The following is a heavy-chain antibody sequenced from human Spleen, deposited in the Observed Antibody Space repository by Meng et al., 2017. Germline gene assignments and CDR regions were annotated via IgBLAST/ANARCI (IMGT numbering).Heavy chain of an antibody. CDR3: ARTVVVVAATYYYYGMDV. D-gene: IGHD2-15*01. Sequence: SVTVSCKASGCTFSSYAISWVRQAPGQGLEWMGGIIPIFGTAHYAQKFQGRVTITADKSTRTAYMELSSLRSEDTAVYYCARTVVVVAATYYYYGMDVWGQGTTVTVSS. J-gene: IGHJ6*02. CDR2: IIPIFGTA. V-gene: IGHV1-69*06. CDR1: GCTFSSYA.